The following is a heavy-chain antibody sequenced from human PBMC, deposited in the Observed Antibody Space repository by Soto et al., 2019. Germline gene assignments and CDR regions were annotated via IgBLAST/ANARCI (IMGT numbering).Heavy chain of an antibody. Sequence: EVQLLESGGGLVQPGGSLRLSCAASGFTFSSYAMSWVRQAPGKGLEWVSAISGSGGGGANYADSVKGRFTISRDNSKNTLYLQMNSLRAEDTAIYHCVKKGRDWNSRGSFDLWGRGTMVTVSS. J-gene: IGHJ3*01. CDR1: GFTFSSYA. CDR3: VKKGRDWNSRGSFDL. V-gene: IGHV3-23*01. D-gene: IGHD1-1*01. CDR2: ISGSGGGGA.